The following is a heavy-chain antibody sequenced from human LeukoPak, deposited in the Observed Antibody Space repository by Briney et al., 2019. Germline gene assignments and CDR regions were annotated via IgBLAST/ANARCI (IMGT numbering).Heavy chain of an antibody. CDR3: AKDGYCSSTSCYTQLYYYYGMDV. D-gene: IGHD2-2*02. Sequence: GGSLRLSCAASGFTFSSYGMHWVRQAPGKGLEWVAVISYDGSNKYYADSVKGRFTISRDNSKNTLYLQMNSLRAEDTAVYYCAKDGYCSSTSCYTQLYYYYGMDVWGQGTTVTASS. V-gene: IGHV3-30*18. J-gene: IGHJ6*02. CDR1: GFTFSSYG. CDR2: ISYDGSNK.